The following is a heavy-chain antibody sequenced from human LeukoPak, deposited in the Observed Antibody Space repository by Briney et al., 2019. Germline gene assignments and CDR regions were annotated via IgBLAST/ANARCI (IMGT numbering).Heavy chain of an antibody. D-gene: IGHD3-3*01. V-gene: IGHV1-2*02. J-gene: IGHJ3*02. Sequence: ASVKVSCKASGYTFTGYYMHWVRQAPGQGLEWMGWINPNSGGTNYTQKFQGRVTMTRDTSISTAYMELSRLRSDDTAVYYCASGVVIRSKYAFDIWGQGTMVTVSS. CDR3: ASGVVIRSKYAFDI. CDR2: INPNSGGT. CDR1: GYTFTGYY.